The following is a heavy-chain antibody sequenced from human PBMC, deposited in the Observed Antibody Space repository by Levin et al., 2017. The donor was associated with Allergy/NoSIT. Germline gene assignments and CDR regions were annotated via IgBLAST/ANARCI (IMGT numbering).Heavy chain of an antibody. CDR2: IYYSGST. V-gene: IGHV4-39*01. D-gene: IGHD3-9*01. Sequence: SETLSLTCTVSGGSISSSSYYWGWIRQPPGKGLEWIGSIYYSGSTYYNPSLKSRVTISVDTSKNQFSLKLSSVTAADTAVYYCARLADWLLWSWYFDLWGRGTLVTVSS. J-gene: IGHJ2*01. CDR3: ARLADWLLWSWYFDL. CDR1: GGSISSSSYY.